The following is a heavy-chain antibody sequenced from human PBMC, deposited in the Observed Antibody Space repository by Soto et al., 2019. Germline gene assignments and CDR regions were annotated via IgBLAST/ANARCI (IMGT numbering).Heavy chain of an antibody. CDR1: GFTFSTYA. CDR3: ARTPASIVARPPDY. CDR2: ISYDGGIK. D-gene: IGHD6-6*01. Sequence: QVQLVESGGGVVQPGRSLRLSCAASGFTFSTYAMHWLRQAPGKGLEWVAVISYDGGIKYYAESVTGRFTISRDNSNNTLYLHMNSLRPEDTAVYYCARTPASIVARPPDYWGQGTLVTVSS. V-gene: IGHV3-30-3*01. J-gene: IGHJ4*02.